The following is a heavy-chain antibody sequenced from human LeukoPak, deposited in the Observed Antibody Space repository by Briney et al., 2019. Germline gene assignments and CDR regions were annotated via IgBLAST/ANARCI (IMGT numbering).Heavy chain of an antibody. J-gene: IGHJ5*02. CDR3: ARRPPTLTGFAP. CDR2: VYSSGSS. CDR1: GGSISSSNDY. D-gene: IGHD3-9*01. V-gene: IGHV4-39*01. Sequence: SETLSLTCTVSGGSISSSNDYWGWIRRAPGKGLEWIGSVYSSGSSLYNPSLRSRVTVSVDTSKNQFFLRLSSVTAADTAVYYCARRPPTLTGFAPGGRGPLVPVSS.